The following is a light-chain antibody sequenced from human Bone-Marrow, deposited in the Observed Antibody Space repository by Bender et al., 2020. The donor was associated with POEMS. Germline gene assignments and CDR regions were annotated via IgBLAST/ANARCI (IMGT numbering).Light chain of an antibody. CDR1: DLGDKY. Sequence: SYEVTQPPSVSVSPGQTASIPCSGDDLGDKYVAWYQQKPGQSPVLVIYQDTKRPSGIPERFSGSNSGNTATLTIGGTQAMEEADYYCQAWDTYTVIFGGGTKLTVL. CDR3: QAWDTYTVI. J-gene: IGLJ2*01. CDR2: QDT. V-gene: IGLV3-1*01.